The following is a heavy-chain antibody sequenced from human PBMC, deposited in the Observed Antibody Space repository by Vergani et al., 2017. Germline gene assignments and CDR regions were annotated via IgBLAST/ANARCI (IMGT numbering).Heavy chain of an antibody. Sequence: QVQLVQSGAEVKKPGASVKVSCWASGYTFIEYDIDWVRQAAGQGLEWMGWMNPKSGNSGFAQKFQGRVTMTRDPSISTAYMELNSLTSEDTAVYYCARAPGRRCSGGSCYSSFRWFDPWGQGTLVTVFS. J-gene: IGHJ5*02. V-gene: IGHV1-8*01. CDR1: GYTFIEYD. CDR2: MNPKSGNS. D-gene: IGHD2-15*01. CDR3: ARAPGRRCSGGSCYSSFRWFDP.